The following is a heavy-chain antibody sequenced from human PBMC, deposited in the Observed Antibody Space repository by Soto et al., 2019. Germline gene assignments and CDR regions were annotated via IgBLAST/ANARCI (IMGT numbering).Heavy chain of an antibody. J-gene: IGHJ4*02. Sequence: GGSLRLSCAASGITFNSYGIHWVRQAPGKGLEWVAVISYDGSNKYYADSVKGRFTISRDNSKNTLYLQMNSLRVEDTAVYYCAKGVYYYDTSGFRSPGYWGQGTLLTVSS. CDR1: GITFNSYG. CDR3: AKGVYYYDTSGFRSPGY. CDR2: ISYDGSNK. V-gene: IGHV3-30*18. D-gene: IGHD3-22*01.